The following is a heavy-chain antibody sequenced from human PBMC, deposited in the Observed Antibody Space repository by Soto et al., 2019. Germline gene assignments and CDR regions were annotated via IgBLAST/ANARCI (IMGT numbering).Heavy chain of an antibody. CDR3: ARSHYDFWSALAGDAFDI. CDR2: INSDGSST. Sequence: GGSLRLSCAASGFTFSSYWMHWVRQAPGKGLVWVSRINSDGSSTSYADSVKGRFTISRDNAKNTLYLQMNSLRAEDTAVYYCARSHYDFWSALAGDAFDIWGQGTMVTVSS. V-gene: IGHV3-74*01. D-gene: IGHD3-3*01. J-gene: IGHJ3*02. CDR1: GFTFSSYW.